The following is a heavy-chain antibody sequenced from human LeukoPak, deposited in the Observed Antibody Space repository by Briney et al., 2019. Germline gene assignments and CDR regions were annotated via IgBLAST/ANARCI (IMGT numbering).Heavy chain of an antibody. D-gene: IGHD2-8*01. V-gene: IGHV3-33*01. CDR2: IWYDGSNK. J-gene: IGHJ4*02. CDR1: GFTFSSYG. Sequence: GGSLRLSCAASGFTFSSYGMHWVRQAPGKGLEWVAVIWYDGSNKYYGDSVKGRFTISRDNPKNTLYLQMNSLRAEDTAVYYCARDRCTNGVCYYDYWRRGTLVTVSS. CDR3: ARDRCTNGVCYYDY.